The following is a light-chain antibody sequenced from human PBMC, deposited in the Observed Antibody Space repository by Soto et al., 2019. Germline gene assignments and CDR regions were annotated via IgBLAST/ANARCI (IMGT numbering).Light chain of an antibody. CDR2: DAS. CDR3: QQRYIWPPFT. CDR1: QTVGSS. J-gene: IGKJ3*01. Sequence: EIVLTQSPATLSLAPGERATLSCRASQTVGSSLAWYQHKPGQAPRLLIYDASTRATAIPARFSGSGSGTDFPLTISSLEPEDVAVYYCQQRYIWPPFTFGPGTKVDIK. V-gene: IGKV3-11*01.